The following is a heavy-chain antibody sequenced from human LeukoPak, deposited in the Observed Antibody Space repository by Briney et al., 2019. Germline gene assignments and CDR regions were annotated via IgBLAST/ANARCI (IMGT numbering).Heavy chain of an antibody. CDR1: GFTFSDYS. V-gene: IGHV3-21*06. D-gene: IGHD4-17*01. CDR2: ISSRSTYR. Sequence: PGGSLRLSCAASGFTFSDYSMNWVRQAPGKGLEWVSSISSRSTYRYYADSVKGRFTISRDNAKNSLCLQMNSLRAGDTAVYYCARDMTTATTCYLQHWGQGTLVTVSS. CDR3: ARDMTTATTCYLQH. J-gene: IGHJ1*01.